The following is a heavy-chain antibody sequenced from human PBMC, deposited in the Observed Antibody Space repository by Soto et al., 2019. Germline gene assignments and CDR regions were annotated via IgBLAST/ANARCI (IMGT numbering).Heavy chain of an antibody. CDR3: AKDPYYYGSGSYYRYFDY. Sequence: GGSLRLSCAASGFTFDDYAMHWVRQAPGKGLEWVSGISWNSGSIGYADSVKGRFNISRDNAKNSLYLQMNSLRAEDTALYYCAKDPYYYGSGSYYRYFDYWGQGTLVTVSS. CDR2: ISWNSGSI. V-gene: IGHV3-9*01. D-gene: IGHD3-10*01. CDR1: GFTFDDYA. J-gene: IGHJ4*02.